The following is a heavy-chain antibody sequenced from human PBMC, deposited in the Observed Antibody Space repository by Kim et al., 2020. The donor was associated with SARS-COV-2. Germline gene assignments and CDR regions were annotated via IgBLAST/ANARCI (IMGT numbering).Heavy chain of an antibody. V-gene: IGHV1-69*13. Sequence: SVKVSCKASGGTFSSYAISWVRQAPGQGLEWMGGIIPIFGTANYAQKFQGRVTITADESTSTAYMELSSLRSEDTAVYYCARVLVRGVINYFDYWGQGTLVTVSS. CDR3: ARVLVRGVINYFDY. D-gene: IGHD3-10*01. CDR2: IIPIFGTA. CDR1: GGTFSSYA. J-gene: IGHJ4*02.